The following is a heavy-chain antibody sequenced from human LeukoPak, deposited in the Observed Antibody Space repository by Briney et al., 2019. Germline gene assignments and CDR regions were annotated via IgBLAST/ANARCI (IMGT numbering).Heavy chain of an antibody. V-gene: IGHV1-69-2*01. Sequence: ASVKISCKVSGYTFTKYYMHWVQQAPGKGLEWMGLVDPEDGETIYAEKFQGRVTITADTSTDTAYMELSSLRSEDTAVYYCAITLPPLRETYFDYWGQGTLVTVSS. CDR3: AITLPPLRETYFDY. J-gene: IGHJ4*02. CDR1: GYTFTKYY. CDR2: VDPEDGET. D-gene: IGHD4-17*01.